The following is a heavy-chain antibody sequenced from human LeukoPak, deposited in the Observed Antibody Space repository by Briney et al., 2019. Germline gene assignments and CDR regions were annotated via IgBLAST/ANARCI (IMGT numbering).Heavy chain of an antibody. CDR2: IKQDGSEK. Sequence: GGSLRLSCAASGFTFSIYAMSWVRQAPGKGLEWVANIKQDGSEKYYVDSVKGRFTISRDNAKNSLYLQMNSLRAEDTAVYYCARPVYCSSCDFQHWGQGTLVTVSS. D-gene: IGHD6-13*01. CDR3: ARPVYCSSCDFQH. CDR1: GFTFSIYA. V-gene: IGHV3-7*02. J-gene: IGHJ1*01.